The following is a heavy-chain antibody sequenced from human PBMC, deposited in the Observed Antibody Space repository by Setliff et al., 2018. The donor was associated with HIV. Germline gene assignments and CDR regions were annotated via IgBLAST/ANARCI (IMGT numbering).Heavy chain of an antibody. CDR1: RSTFNSHT. CDR3: VRGVQSPPHYSYYYMDV. J-gene: IGHJ6*03. V-gene: IGHV1-69*02. CDR2: IIPILGVA. Sequence: SVKVSCKASRSTFNSHTINWVRQAPGQGLDWMGRIIPILGVANYAQRFQGKVTITADKSTSTAYVELTSLRFDDTAMYYCVRGVQSPPHYSYYYMDVWGEGTMVTVSS. D-gene: IGHD3-3*01.